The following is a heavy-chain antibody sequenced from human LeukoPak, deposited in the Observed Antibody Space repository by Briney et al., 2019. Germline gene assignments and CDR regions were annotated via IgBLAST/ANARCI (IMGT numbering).Heavy chain of an antibody. CDR2: IYHSGST. CDR1: GGSISSGGYY. CDR3: ARMRVQSSFDY. J-gene: IGHJ4*02. V-gene: IGHV4-30-2*01. D-gene: IGHD1-1*01. Sequence: KSSETLSLTCTVSGGSISSGGYYWSWIRQPPGKGLEWIGYIYHSGSTYYNPSLKSRVTISVDRSKNQFSLKLSSVTAADTAVYYCARMRVQSSFDYWGQGTLVTVSS.